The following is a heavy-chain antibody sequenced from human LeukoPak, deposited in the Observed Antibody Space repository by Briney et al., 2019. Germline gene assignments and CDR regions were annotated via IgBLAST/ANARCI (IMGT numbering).Heavy chain of an antibody. D-gene: IGHD2-2*01. CDR2: ISGSGGST. Sequence: QPGGSLRLSCAASGFTFSSYAMSWVRQAPGKGLEWVSAISGSGGSTYYADSVKGRFTISRDNSKNTLYLQMNSLRAEDTAVYYCARDRPEDIVVVPAALSPHDAFDIWGQGTMVTVSS. V-gene: IGHV3-23*01. J-gene: IGHJ3*02. CDR3: ARDRPEDIVVVPAALSPHDAFDI. CDR1: GFTFSSYA.